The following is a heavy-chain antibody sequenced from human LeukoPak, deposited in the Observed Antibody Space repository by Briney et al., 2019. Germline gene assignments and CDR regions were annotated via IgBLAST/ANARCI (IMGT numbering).Heavy chain of an antibody. CDR1: GFTFSSYE. V-gene: IGHV3-48*03. Sequence: PGGSLRLSCAASGFTFSSYEMNWVRQAPGKGLEWVSYISSSGSTIYYADSVKGRFTISRDNAKNSLYLQMNSLRAEDTAVYYCARTYYYGSGSYYNMDYWGQGTLVTVSS. CDR3: ARTYYYGSGSYYNMDY. J-gene: IGHJ4*02. CDR2: ISSSGSTI. D-gene: IGHD3-10*01.